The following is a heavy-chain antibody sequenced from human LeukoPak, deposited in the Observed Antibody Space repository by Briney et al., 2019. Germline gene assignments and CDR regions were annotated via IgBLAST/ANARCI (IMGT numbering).Heavy chain of an antibody. J-gene: IGHJ4*02. V-gene: IGHV4-59*08. Sequence: NTSETLSLTCTVSGGSISSDYWSWIRQPPGKGLESIGYIYYSGSTNYNPSLKSRVTISVDTSKNQFSLRLSSVTAADTAVYYCARGGSYIAFDYWGRGTLVTVSS. D-gene: IGHD1-26*01. CDR1: GGSISSDY. CDR3: ARGGSYIAFDY. CDR2: IYYSGST.